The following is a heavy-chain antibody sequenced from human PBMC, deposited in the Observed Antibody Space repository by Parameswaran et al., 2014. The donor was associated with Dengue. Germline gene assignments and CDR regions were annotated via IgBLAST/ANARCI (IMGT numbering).Heavy chain of an antibody. V-gene: IGHV3-7*03. CDR3: ASGYYGSGSYHANWFDP. Sequence: WIRQPPGKGLEWVANIKQDGSEKYYVDSVKGRFTISRDNAKNSLYLQMNSLRAEDTAVYYCASGYYGSGSYHANWFDPWGQGTLVTVSS. J-gene: IGHJ5*02. CDR2: IKQDGSEK. D-gene: IGHD3-10*01.